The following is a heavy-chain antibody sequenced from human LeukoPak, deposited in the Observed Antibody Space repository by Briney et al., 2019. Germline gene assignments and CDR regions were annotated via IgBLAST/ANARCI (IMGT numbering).Heavy chain of an antibody. D-gene: IGHD3-22*01. CDR1: GFTFDDYA. CDR3: AKALRDSSGFYIYYGMDV. CDR2: ITWNSRIV. V-gene: IGHV3-9*01. Sequence: GRSQRLSCSASGFTFDDYAMYWVRQAPGKGLEWVSGITWNSRIVAYADSVKGRFTISRDNAKNSLYLQMNSLRAEDTALYYCAKALRDSSGFYIYYGMDVWGQGTTVTVSS. J-gene: IGHJ6*02.